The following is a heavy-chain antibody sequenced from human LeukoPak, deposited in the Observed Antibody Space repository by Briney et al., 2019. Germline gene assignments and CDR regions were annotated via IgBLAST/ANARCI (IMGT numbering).Heavy chain of an antibody. CDR3: AVSITMAYYYGMDV. D-gene: IGHD3-10*01. CDR2: ISAYNGNT. Sequence: ASVTVSCKASGYTFTSYGISWVGQAPGQGLEWMGWISAYNGNTNYAQKLQGRVTMTTDTFTSTAYMELRSLRSDDTAVYYCAVSITMAYYYGMDVWGKGTTVTVSS. V-gene: IGHV1-18*04. CDR1: GYTFTSYG. J-gene: IGHJ6*04.